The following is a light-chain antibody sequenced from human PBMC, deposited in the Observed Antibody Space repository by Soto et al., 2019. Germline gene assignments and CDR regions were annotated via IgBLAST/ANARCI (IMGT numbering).Light chain of an antibody. Sequence: EIVLTQSPGTLSLSPGERATLSCRASQGVSSSYLAWYQHKPGQAPRLLIYGASSRATGIPDRFSGSGSGTDFTLTISRLEPEDFAVYYCQQYGSSPLTFGGGTKVEIK. J-gene: IGKJ4*01. V-gene: IGKV3-20*01. CDR3: QQYGSSPLT. CDR1: QGVSSSY. CDR2: GAS.